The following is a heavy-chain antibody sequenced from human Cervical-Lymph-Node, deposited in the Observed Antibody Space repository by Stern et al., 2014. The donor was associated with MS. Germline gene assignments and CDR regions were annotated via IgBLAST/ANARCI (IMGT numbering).Heavy chain of an antibody. CDR1: GYTFINYA. Sequence: QVQLVQSGAEVKKPGASVKVSCKASGYTFINYAMHWVRQAPGQRLEWMGWINAGIGNTKYSQKFQGRVTITRDTSASTAYMELSSLKSEDTAVYYCARQYTSGWYGDYWGQGTLVTVSS. CDR3: ARQYTSGWYGDY. V-gene: IGHV1-3*01. D-gene: IGHD6-19*01. J-gene: IGHJ4*02. CDR2: INAGIGNT.